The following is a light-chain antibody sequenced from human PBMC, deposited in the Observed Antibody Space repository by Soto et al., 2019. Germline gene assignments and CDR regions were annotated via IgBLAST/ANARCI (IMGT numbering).Light chain of an antibody. Sequence: QSVLTQPPSASGSPGQSVTLSCSGISSDIRDSNYVSWYQQHPGKAPKLVVSEVTKRPSGFPDRFSGSRSGTTAFLTISGLQTEDEADYYCGSKAGSDKHVVFGGGTKVTVL. CDR2: EVT. CDR3: GSKAGSDKHVV. V-gene: IGLV2-8*01. J-gene: IGLJ2*01. CDR1: SSDIRDSNY.